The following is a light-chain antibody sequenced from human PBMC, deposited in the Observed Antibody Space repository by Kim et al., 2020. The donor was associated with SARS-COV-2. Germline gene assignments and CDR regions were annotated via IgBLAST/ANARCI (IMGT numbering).Light chain of an antibody. V-gene: IGKV3-11*01. CDR1: QSVGSQ. CDR2: DAS. Sequence: EIVLTQSPASLSLSPGERVTLSCRASQSVGSQLAWYQHKSGQAPRLLIYDASNRATGIPARFSGSGSGTDFTLTISSLQPEDFAVYYCQQRDSWPRTLGQGTKVDIK. CDR3: QQRDSWPRT. J-gene: IGKJ1*01.